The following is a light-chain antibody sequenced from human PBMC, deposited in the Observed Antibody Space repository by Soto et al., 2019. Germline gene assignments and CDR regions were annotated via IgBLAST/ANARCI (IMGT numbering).Light chain of an antibody. CDR2: SND. CDR1: YSNIGSNT. CDR3: ATWDDYLSAWV. Sequence: QSVLTQPPSASGTPGQRVTVSCSGSYSNIGSNTLTWYQQLPGTSPKLLIYSNDQRPSGVPDRFSGSKSGTSASLAIGGLQSDDAGDYYCATWDDYLSAWVFGGGTKLTVL. J-gene: IGLJ3*02. V-gene: IGLV1-44*01.